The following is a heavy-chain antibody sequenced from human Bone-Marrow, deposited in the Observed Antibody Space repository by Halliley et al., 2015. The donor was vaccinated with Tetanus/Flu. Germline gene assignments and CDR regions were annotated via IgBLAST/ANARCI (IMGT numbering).Heavy chain of an antibody. CDR2: IFHIGSS. D-gene: IGHD3-3*01. CDR3: ARVATILGGLRP. Sequence: IVHIFHIGSSNYTPPLKSRVSLSVDTSRNQFSLTLTSVTAADPAVYYCARVATILGGLRPWGHGALVTVSS. V-gene: IGHV4-34*13. J-gene: IGHJ5*02.